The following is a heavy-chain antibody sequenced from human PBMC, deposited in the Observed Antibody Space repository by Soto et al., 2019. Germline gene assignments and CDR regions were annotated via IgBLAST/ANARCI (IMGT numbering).Heavy chain of an antibody. Sequence: XETLSLTVTVTGGAISGYYWTWIRQSDGEGLEWIGRIYSSGSTNYNPSLKSRVTISLDTSMNYFSLRLSSVTAADTAVYYCARGQRFSDWFDPWGQGTLVTVSS. CDR2: IYSSGST. CDR1: GGAISGYY. J-gene: IGHJ5*02. D-gene: IGHD3-3*01. V-gene: IGHV4-4*07. CDR3: ARGQRFSDWFDP.